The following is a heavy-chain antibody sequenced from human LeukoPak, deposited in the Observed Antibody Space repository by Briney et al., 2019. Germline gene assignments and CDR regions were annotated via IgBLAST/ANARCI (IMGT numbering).Heavy chain of an antibody. CDR2: ISSGSSHI. J-gene: IGHJ4*02. CDR3: ARDFRTQLDGYSPPYHFDY. Sequence: GGSLTLSCAASGFIFSTHSMSWVRRAPGEGLEGVSSISSGSSHIYCADSIKARFTLPRDNVKNSLFLQMNSLGAEDTGVDYCARDFRTQLDGYSPPYHFDYWGQGDLVTVSS. D-gene: IGHD5-24*01. CDR1: GFIFSTHS. V-gene: IGHV3-21*01.